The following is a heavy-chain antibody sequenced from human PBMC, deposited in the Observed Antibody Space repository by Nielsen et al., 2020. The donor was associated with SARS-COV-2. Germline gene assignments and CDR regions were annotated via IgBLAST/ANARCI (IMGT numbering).Heavy chain of an antibody. CDR3: ARHLRGYIDY. CDR1: RYSFASYS. Sequence: ASVKVSCKASRYSFASYSMHWVRQAPGQRLEWMGWINAGNGNTRYSQKFQGRVTITRDASASTAYMELSSLRSEETAVYYCARHLRGYIDYWGQGTLVTVSS. J-gene: IGHJ4*02. CDR2: INAGNGNT. V-gene: IGHV1-3*01.